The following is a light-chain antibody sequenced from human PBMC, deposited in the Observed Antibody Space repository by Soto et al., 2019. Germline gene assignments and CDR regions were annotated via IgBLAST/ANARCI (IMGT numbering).Light chain of an antibody. Sequence: QPVLTQPPSVSGAPGQRVTISCTGSSSNIGAGYDVHWYQQLPGTAPKLLIYGNSNRPSGVPDRFSGSKSGSSASLAITGLQAEDEADYYCQSYDSSLSGEAFGGGTKLTVL. CDR3: QSYDSSLSGEA. CDR1: SSNIGAGYD. V-gene: IGLV1-40*01. J-gene: IGLJ3*02. CDR2: GNS.